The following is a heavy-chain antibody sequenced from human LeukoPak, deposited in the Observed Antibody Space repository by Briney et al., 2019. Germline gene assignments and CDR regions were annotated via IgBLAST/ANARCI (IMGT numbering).Heavy chain of an antibody. Sequence: SETLSLTCAVYGGSFSGYYWSWIRQPPGKGLEWIGEINHSGSTIYNPSLKSRVTISVDTSKNQFSLKLSSVTAADTAVYYCARVVVAAAAGAFDIWGQGTMVTVSS. V-gene: IGHV4-34*01. CDR2: INHSGST. J-gene: IGHJ3*02. CDR3: ARVVVAAAAGAFDI. D-gene: IGHD6-13*01. CDR1: GGSFSGYY.